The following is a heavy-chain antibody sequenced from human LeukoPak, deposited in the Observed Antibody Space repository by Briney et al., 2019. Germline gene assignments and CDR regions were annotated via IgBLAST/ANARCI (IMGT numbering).Heavy chain of an antibody. V-gene: IGHV3-30*03. Sequence: GGSLRLSCAASGFTFSSYGMHWVRQAPGKGLEWVAVISYDGSNKYYADSVKGRFTISRDNSKNSLYLQMNSLRAEDTAVYYCAYGDYDYWGQGTLVTVSS. CDR2: ISYDGSNK. CDR3: AYGDYDY. D-gene: IGHD4-17*01. CDR1: GFTFSSYG. J-gene: IGHJ4*02.